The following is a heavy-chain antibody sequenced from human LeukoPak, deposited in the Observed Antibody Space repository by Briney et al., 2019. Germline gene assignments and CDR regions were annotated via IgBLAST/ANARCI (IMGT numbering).Heavy chain of an antibody. Sequence: ASVKVSCKASGGTFSSYAISWVRQAPGQGLEWMGGIIPIFGTANYAQKFQGRVTITADESTSTAYMELSSLGSEDTAVYYCAMDCSGGSCPDGWFDPWGQGTLVTVSS. CDR1: GGTFSSYA. V-gene: IGHV1-69*13. J-gene: IGHJ5*02. CDR2: IIPIFGTA. CDR3: AMDCSGGSCPDGWFDP. D-gene: IGHD2-15*01.